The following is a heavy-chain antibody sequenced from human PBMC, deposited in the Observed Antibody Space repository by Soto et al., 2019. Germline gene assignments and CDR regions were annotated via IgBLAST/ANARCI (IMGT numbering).Heavy chain of an antibody. D-gene: IGHD3-22*01. CDR2: TSYDGNNK. CDR3: AKGGSGNYLTYYYYYGMDV. Sequence: GGSLRLSCEASGFTFRNNGMHWVRQVPGKGLEWVAVTSYDGNNKYYADSVKGRFTISRDNSKNTVYLQMNNLRAEDTAMYYCAKGGSGNYLTYYYYYGMDVWGQGTTVTVYS. J-gene: IGHJ6*02. V-gene: IGHV3-30*18. CDR1: GFTFRNNG.